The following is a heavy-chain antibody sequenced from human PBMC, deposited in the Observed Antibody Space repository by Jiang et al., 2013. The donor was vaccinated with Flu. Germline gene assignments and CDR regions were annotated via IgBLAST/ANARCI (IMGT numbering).Heavy chain of an antibody. D-gene: IGHD3-10*01. V-gene: IGHV3-9*01. CDR2: ISWNSGSI. CDR3: AKDTHPDYYGSGSYRGYFDY. CDR1: GFTFDDYA. J-gene: IGHJ4*02. Sequence: QLLESGGGLVQPGRSLRLSCAASGFTFDDYAMHWVRQAPGKGLEWVSGISWNSGSIGYADSVKGRFTISRDNAKNSLYLQMNSLRAEDTALYYCAKDTHPDYYGSGSYRGYFDYWGQGTLVTVSS.